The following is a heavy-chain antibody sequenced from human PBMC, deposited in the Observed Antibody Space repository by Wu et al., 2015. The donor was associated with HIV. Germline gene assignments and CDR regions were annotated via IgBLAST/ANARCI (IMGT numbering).Heavy chain of an antibody. J-gene: IGHJ3*02. D-gene: IGHD3-10*01. V-gene: IGHV1-2*02. CDR3: TRGAAGMPKGAFEI. CDR1: GYTFTGYY. CDR2: INFNSGGA. Sequence: QVQLVQSGAEVKKPGASVKVSCKASGYTFTGYYIHWVRQAPGQGLEWMAWINFNSGGANSAQMFQGRVTMTRDTSITTAYLELSSLTSDDTAVYYCTRGAAGMPKGAFEIWGQGTLVTVSS.